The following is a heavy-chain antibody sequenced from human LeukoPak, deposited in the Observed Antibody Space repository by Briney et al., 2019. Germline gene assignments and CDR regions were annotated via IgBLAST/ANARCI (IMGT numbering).Heavy chain of an antibody. CDR3: AKESGRRADGADY. CDR2: ISYDGSNK. J-gene: IGHJ4*02. D-gene: IGHD1-26*01. CDR1: GFTFSSYG. V-gene: IGHV3-30*18. Sequence: GGSLRLSCAASGFTFSSYGMHWARQAPGKGLEWVAVISYDGSNKYYADSVKGRFTISRDNSKNTLYLQMNSLRAEDTAVYYCAKESGRRADGADYWGQGTLVTVSS.